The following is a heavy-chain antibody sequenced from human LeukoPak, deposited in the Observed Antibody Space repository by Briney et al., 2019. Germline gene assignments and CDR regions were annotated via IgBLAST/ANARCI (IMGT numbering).Heavy chain of an antibody. CDR3: ARELRSAWYYFDY. J-gene: IGHJ4*02. Sequence: GGSLRLSCAASGFTFSGYAMSWVRQAPGKGLEWVSSTSSSSTYIYYADSVKGRFTISRDNAKNSLYLQMNSLRAEDTAVYYCARELRSAWYYFDYWGQGTLVTVSS. CDR2: TSSSSTYI. D-gene: IGHD6-19*01. CDR1: GFTFSGYA. V-gene: IGHV3-21*01.